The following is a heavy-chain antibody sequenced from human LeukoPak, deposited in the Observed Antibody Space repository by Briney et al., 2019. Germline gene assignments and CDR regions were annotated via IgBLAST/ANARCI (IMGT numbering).Heavy chain of an antibody. Sequence: SETLSITCTVSGGSINGTTYSWGWIRQPPGKGLEWIGSIFYSGGTYYNPSLKSRVTISVDTSKNQFSLNLSSVTAADTAVYYCGRGLYWGQGTLVTVSS. CDR1: GGSINGTTYS. V-gene: IGHV4-39*01. D-gene: IGHD3-16*01. CDR3: GRGLY. J-gene: IGHJ4*02. CDR2: IFYSGGT.